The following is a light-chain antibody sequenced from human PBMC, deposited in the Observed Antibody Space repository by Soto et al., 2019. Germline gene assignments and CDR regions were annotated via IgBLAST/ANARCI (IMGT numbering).Light chain of an antibody. V-gene: IGKV3-20*01. Sequence: EIVLTQSPGTLSLSPGERATLSCRASQRITSSFLAWYQQRSGQAPRLLISGASNRATGIPDRFSGSGSGTDFTLTISGLEPEDFAVYYCQHYGSSPPYTFGQGTKLEIK. CDR2: GAS. CDR1: QRITSSF. J-gene: IGKJ2*01. CDR3: QHYGSSPPYT.